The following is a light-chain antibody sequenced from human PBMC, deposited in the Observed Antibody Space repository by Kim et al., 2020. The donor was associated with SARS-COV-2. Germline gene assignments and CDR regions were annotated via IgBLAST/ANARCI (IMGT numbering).Light chain of an antibody. V-gene: IGLV1-44*01. Sequence: GQRVTLSCSGSSSNIGSNTVNWYQQVPGTAPQLLIDTDDRRPSGVSDRVSCSKSGTSASLAISALRSEDEADYYCATWDDSLDVWMFGGGTQLTVL. J-gene: IGLJ3*02. CDR2: TDD. CDR1: SSNIGSNT. CDR3: ATWDDSLDVWM.